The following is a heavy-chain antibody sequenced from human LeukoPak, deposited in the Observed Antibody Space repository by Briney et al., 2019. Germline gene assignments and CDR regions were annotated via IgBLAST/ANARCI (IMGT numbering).Heavy chain of an antibody. D-gene: IGHD3-10*01. J-gene: IGHJ4*02. CDR3: ARDVARPDYYGSGNFDY. CDR1: DGTFIIYA. V-gene: IGHV1-69*10. CDR2: IIPFLVIA. Sequence: GASVKVSFTASDGTFIIYAISWVRQAPGQGLEWMGGIIPFLVIANYAQKFQGRVTITADKSTSTAYMELSSLRSEDTAVYYCARDVARPDYYGSGNFDYWGQGTLVTVSS.